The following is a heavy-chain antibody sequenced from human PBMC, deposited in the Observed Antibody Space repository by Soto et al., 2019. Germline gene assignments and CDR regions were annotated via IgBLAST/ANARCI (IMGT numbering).Heavy chain of an antibody. CDR1: GGSISTYH. Sequence: PSETLSLICTVSGGSISTYHWTWVRQPPGKGLEWIGYVYYTGSTNYNPSLKSRVTISVDTSNNQISLKLTSVAAADTAVYYCARDTYLYYGSGSYLYYFDYWGQGTLVTVSS. V-gene: IGHV4-59*01. J-gene: IGHJ4*02. CDR3: ARDTYLYYGSGSYLYYFDY. CDR2: VYYTGST. D-gene: IGHD3-10*01.